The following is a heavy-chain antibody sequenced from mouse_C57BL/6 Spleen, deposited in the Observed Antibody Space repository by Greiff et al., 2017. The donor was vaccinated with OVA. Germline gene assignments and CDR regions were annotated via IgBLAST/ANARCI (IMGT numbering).Heavy chain of an antibody. CDR3: TRMDYGSLAWFAY. Sequence: EVQLQQSGTVLARPGASVKMSCKTSGYTFTSYWMHWVKQRPGQGLEWIGAIYPGNSDTSYNQKFKGKAKLTAVTSASTAYMELSSLTNEDSAVYYCTRMDYGSLAWFAYWGQGTLVTVSA. J-gene: IGHJ3*01. V-gene: IGHV1-5*01. D-gene: IGHD1-1*01. CDR1: GYTFTSYW. CDR2: IYPGNSDT.